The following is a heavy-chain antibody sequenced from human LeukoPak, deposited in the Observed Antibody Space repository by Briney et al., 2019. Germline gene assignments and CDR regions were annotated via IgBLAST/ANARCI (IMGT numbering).Heavy chain of an antibody. CDR2: INHSGST. CDR3: ASSRSSTSFDY. D-gene: IGHD2-2*01. Sequence: SETLSLTCAVYGGSFSGYYWSWIRQPPGKGLEWIGEINHSGSTNYNPSLKSRVTISVDTSKNQFSLKLSSVTAADTAVYYCASSRSSTSFDYWGQGTLVTVSS. V-gene: IGHV4-34*01. CDR1: GGSFSGYY. J-gene: IGHJ4*02.